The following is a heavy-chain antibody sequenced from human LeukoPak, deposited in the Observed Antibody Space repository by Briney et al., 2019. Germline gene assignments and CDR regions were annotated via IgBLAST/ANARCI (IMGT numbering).Heavy chain of an antibody. Sequence: ASVKVSCKASGYTFTGYYMYWVRQAPGQGLEWMGWINPNSGGTNYAQKFQGRVTMTRDTSISTAYMELSRLRSDDTAVYYCARPNNSGSYRNPSDAFDIWGQGTMVTVSS. CDR2: INPNSGGT. J-gene: IGHJ3*02. V-gene: IGHV1-2*02. CDR1: GYTFTGYY. CDR3: ARPNNSGSYRNPSDAFDI. D-gene: IGHD1-26*01.